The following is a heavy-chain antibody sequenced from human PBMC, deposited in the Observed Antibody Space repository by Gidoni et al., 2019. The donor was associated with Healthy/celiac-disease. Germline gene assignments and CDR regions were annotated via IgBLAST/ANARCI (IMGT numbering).Heavy chain of an antibody. Sequence: QVQLVQSGAEVKKPGSSVKVSCTASGGTFSSYAISWVRQAPGQGLEWMGRIIPILGIANYAQKFQGRVTITADKSTSTAYMELSSLRSEDTAVYYCANIAVTGPFDPWGQGTLVTVSS. J-gene: IGHJ5*02. CDR1: GGTFSSYA. V-gene: IGHV1-69*04. D-gene: IGHD6-19*01. CDR3: ANIAVTGPFDP. CDR2: IIPILGIA.